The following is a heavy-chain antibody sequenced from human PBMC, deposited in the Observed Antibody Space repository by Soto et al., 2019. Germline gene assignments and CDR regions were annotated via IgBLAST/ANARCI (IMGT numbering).Heavy chain of an antibody. CDR1: GGSFSGYY. J-gene: IGHJ6*02. CDR3: ARGLRAAAGKGGYYGLDV. Sequence: PSETLSLTCAVYGGSFSGYYWSWIRQPPGKGLEWIGEINHSGSTNYNPSLKSRVAISVDTSKNQFSLKLSSVTAADTAVYYCARGLRAAAGKGGYYGLDVWGQGTTVTVSS. CDR2: INHSGST. D-gene: IGHD6-13*01. V-gene: IGHV4-34*01.